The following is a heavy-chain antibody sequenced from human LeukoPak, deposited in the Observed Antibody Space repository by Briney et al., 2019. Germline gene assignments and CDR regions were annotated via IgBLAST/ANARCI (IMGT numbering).Heavy chain of an antibody. Sequence: SETLSLTCAVYGGSFSGYYWSWIRQPPGKGLEWIGEINHSGRTNYNPSLESRITISVDMSKNQFSLKLNSVTAADTAVYYCARGIAVAGIWAFDIWGQGTMVTVSS. D-gene: IGHD6-19*01. CDR2: INHSGRT. CDR1: GGSFSGYY. J-gene: IGHJ3*02. V-gene: IGHV4-34*01. CDR3: ARGIAVAGIWAFDI.